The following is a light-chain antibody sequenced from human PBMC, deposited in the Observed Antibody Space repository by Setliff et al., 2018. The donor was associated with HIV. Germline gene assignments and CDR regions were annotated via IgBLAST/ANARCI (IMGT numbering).Light chain of an antibody. CDR1: SSDVGGYDS. CDR2: EVI. CDR3: SSYSTSNSLVV. J-gene: IGLJ2*01. V-gene: IGLV2-14*01. Sequence: HSALTQPASVSGSPRQSITISCTGTSSDVGGYDSVSWYQQHPGKVPKLLIYEVINRPSGVSTRFSGSKSGNTASLTISGLQAEDEADYYCSSYSTSNSLVVFGGGTKVTVL.